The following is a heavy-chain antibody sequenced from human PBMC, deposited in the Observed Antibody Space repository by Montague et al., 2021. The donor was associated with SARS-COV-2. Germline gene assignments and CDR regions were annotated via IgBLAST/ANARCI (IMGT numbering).Heavy chain of an antibody. CDR1: GGSIRSENYY. J-gene: IGHJ5*02. CDR2: IHYSGST. V-gene: IGHV4-31*03. CDR3: ARDGTAGDWFDP. Sequence: TLSLTCTVSGGSIRSENYYWSWIRQHPGKGPEWIGYIHYSGSTDYNPSLNSRVSISVDTSKNQFSLKLRSVTAADTAVYFCARDGTAGDWFDPWGQGTLVTVSS. D-gene: IGHD1-26*01.